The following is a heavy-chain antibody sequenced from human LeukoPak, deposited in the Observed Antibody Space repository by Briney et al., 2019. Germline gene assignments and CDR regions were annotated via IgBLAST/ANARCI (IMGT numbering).Heavy chain of an antibody. J-gene: IGHJ4*02. CDR1: GYIFTSYY. Sequence: GASVKVSCKASGYIFTSYYMHWVRQAPGQGLEWMGIINPSGGSTSYAQKFQGRVTMTRDTSTSTVYMELSSLRSEDTAVYYCARDRLISSSSGGVDYWGQGTLVTVSS. D-gene: IGHD6-6*01. CDR3: ARDRLISSSSGGVDY. CDR2: INPSGGST. V-gene: IGHV1-46*01.